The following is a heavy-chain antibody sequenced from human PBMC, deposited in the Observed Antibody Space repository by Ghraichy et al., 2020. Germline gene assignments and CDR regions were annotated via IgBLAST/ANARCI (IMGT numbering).Heavy chain of an antibody. CDR1: GGTFSSYA. CDR3: ARGGGYDSSGYTHDY. D-gene: IGHD3-22*01. V-gene: IGHV1-69*04. J-gene: IGHJ4*02. CDR2: IIPILGIA. Sequence: SVKVSCKASGGTFSSYAISWVRQAPGQGLEWMGRIIPILGIANYAQKFQGRVTITADESTSTAYMELSSLRSEDTAVYYCARGGGYDSSGYTHDYWGQGTLVTVSS.